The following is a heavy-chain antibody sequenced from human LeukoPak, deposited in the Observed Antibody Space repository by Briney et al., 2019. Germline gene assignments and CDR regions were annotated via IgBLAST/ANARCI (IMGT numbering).Heavy chain of an antibody. CDR1: GYTFTGYY. V-gene: IGHV1-2*06. J-gene: IGHJ5*02. CDR2: INPNGGGT. CDR3: ARERVRGVIITGWFDP. D-gene: IGHD3-10*01. Sequence: ASVKVSCKASGYTFTGYYMHWVRQAPGQGLEWMGRINPNGGGTNYAQKFQGRVTMTRDTSISTAYMELSRLRSDDTAVYYCARERVRGVIITGWFDPWGQGTLVTVSS.